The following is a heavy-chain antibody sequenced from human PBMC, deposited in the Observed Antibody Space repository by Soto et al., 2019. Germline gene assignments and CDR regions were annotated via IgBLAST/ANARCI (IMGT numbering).Heavy chain of an antibody. CDR2: VSTSGGNT. J-gene: IGHJ4*02. CDR1: GFTFSSYV. Sequence: EVQLLDSGGGLVQPGGSLRLSCAASGFTFSSYVMSWVRQAPGKGLEWVSAVSTSGGNTHYADSVKGRFTISRDNSKNTLFLQMNSLRVEDTAVYYCVKSLYGSGSLAAFDYWGQGTLVTVSS. D-gene: IGHD3-10*01. V-gene: IGHV3-23*01. CDR3: VKSLYGSGSLAAFDY.